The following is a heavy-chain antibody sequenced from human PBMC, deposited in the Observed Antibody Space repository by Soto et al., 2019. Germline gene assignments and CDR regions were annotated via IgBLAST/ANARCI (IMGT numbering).Heavy chain of an antibody. V-gene: IGHV4-59*08. Sequence: SETLSLTCTVSGGSISSYYWSWIRQPPGKGLEGIGYIYYSGSTNYNPSLKSRVTISVDTSKNQFSLRLSSVTAADTAVYYCARLINYISIDWGQGTLVTVSS. CDR1: GGSISSYY. CDR3: ARLINYISID. J-gene: IGHJ4*02. D-gene: IGHD3-10*01. CDR2: IYYSGST.